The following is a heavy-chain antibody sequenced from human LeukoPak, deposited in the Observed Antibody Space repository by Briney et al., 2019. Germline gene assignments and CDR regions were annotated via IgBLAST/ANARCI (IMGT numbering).Heavy chain of an antibody. J-gene: IGHJ4*02. CDR3: AREWQGGIAAAGTRIEGDY. V-gene: IGHV3-7*01. Sequence: GGSLRLSCAVSGFSVSGYWMTWVRQAPGKGLERVANIKQDGSEKNYVDSVKGRFTIPRDNAENSLFLQMNSLRVEDTAVYYCAREWQGGIAAAGTRIEGDYWGQGTLVAVSS. CDR1: GFSVSGYW. CDR2: IKQDGSEK. D-gene: IGHD6-13*01.